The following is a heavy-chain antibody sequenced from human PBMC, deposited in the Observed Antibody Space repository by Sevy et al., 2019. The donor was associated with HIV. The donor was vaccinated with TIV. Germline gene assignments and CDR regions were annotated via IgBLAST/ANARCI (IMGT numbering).Heavy chain of an antibody. D-gene: IGHD3-3*01. CDR2: ISGSGGST. J-gene: IGHJ4*02. CDR1: GFTFSSYA. V-gene: IGHV3-23*01. Sequence: GGSLRLSCAASGFTFSSYAMSWVRQAPAKGLEWVSAISGSGGSTYYADSVKGRFTISRDNSKNTLYLQMNSLRAEDTAVYYCAKDLTIFGVVIGYWGQGTLVTVSS. CDR3: AKDLTIFGVVIGY.